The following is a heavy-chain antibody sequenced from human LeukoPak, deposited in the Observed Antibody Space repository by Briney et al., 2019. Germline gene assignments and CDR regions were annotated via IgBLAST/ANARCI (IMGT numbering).Heavy chain of an antibody. CDR3: ARSRGYSYGTTFLDY. Sequence: PSETLSLTCTVSGGSISSYYWSWIRQPPGKGLEWIEYIYYSGSTNYNPSLKSRVTISVDTSKNQFSLKLSSVTAADTAVYYCARSRGYSYGTTFLDYWGQGTLVTVSS. CDR1: GGSISSYY. D-gene: IGHD5-18*01. V-gene: IGHV4-59*08. CDR2: IYYSGST. J-gene: IGHJ4*02.